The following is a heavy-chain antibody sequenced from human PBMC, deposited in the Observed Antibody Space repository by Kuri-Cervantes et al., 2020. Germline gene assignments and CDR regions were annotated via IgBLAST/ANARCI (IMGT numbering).Heavy chain of an antibody. J-gene: IGHJ5*02. CDR1: GDSFSNFG. D-gene: IGHD1-1*01. CDR3: ARGTTGILGRFDP. CDR2: ISGYNGDA. V-gene: IGHV1-18*01. Sequence: ASVKVSCKATGDSFSNFGFGWVRQAPGQGLEWMGWISGYNGDANYAQRFHGRVATTTDTSASTAYMELSSLRSEDTAVYYCARGTTGILGRFDPWGQGTLVTVSS.